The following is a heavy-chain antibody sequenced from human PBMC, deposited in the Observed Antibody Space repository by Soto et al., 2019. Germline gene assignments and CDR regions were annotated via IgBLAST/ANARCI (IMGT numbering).Heavy chain of an antibody. J-gene: IGHJ4*02. CDR2: IKQDGSEK. Sequence: GGSLSLACASSGFTFSSYWMSWVRQAPGKGLEWVANIKQDGSEKYYVDSVKGRFTISRDNAKNSLYLQMNSLRAEDTAVYYCASRRVRRDGYNEAWGQGTLVTVFS. CDR1: GFTFSSYW. CDR3: ASRRVRRDGYNEA. V-gene: IGHV3-7*01. D-gene: IGHD5-12*01.